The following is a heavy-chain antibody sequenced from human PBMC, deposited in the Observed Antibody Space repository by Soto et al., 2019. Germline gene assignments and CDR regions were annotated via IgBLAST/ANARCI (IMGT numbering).Heavy chain of an antibody. CDR2: ISYDGSSE. J-gene: IGHJ6*02. CDR1: GFSFSTYP. CDR3: ASGRAMDV. V-gene: IGHV3-30-3*01. Sequence: QVQLVESGGGVVQPGRSLRLACAASGFSFSTYPMHWVRQAPGKGLEWLAVISYDGSSEYYADSVKGRLTIPRDNSENKLYLQINSLRLEDTAVYYCASGRAMDVWGQGTTVTVSS.